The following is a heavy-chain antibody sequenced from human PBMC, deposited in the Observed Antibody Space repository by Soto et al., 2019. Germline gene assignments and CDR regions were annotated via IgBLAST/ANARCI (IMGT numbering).Heavy chain of an antibody. V-gene: IGHV4-61*01. CDR1: GGSASSGSYY. D-gene: IGHD5-18*01. J-gene: IGHJ4*02. CDR2: IYYSGST. CDR3: ARNSWSGYSYGVDY. Sequence: SETLSLTCTVSGGSASSGSYYWSWIRQPPGKGLEWIGYIYYSGSTNYDPSLKSRVTISVDTSKNQFSLKLSSVTAADTAVYYCARNSWSGYSYGVDYWGQGTLVTVSS.